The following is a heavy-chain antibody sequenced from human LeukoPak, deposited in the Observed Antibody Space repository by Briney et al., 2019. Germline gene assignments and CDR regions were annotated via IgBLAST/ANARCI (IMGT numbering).Heavy chain of an antibody. CDR1: GFTLSKHW. V-gene: IGHV3-7*01. Sequence: GGSLRLSCAASGFTLSKHWMTWVRQAPGKGLECVAIIKQDGSEKYYVNSVKGRFTISRGNAKNSLYLQMNSLRVEDTAVYYCGREWAVDFWGQGTLVTVSP. CDR2: IKQDGSEK. J-gene: IGHJ4*02. CDR3: GREWAVDF.